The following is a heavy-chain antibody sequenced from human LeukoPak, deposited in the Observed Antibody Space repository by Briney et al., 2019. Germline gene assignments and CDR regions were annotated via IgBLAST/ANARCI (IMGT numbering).Heavy chain of an antibody. Sequence: GGSLRLSCAASGFTFSSYAMSWVRQAPGKGLEWDSAISGSGGSTYYADSVKGRFTISRDNSKNTLYLQMNSLRAEDTAVYYCAKLALVSCSGGSCYLYYYGMDVWGQGTTVTVSS. D-gene: IGHD2-15*01. CDR2: ISGSGGST. V-gene: IGHV3-23*01. CDR1: GFTFSSYA. CDR3: AKLALVSCSGGSCYLYYYGMDV. J-gene: IGHJ6*02.